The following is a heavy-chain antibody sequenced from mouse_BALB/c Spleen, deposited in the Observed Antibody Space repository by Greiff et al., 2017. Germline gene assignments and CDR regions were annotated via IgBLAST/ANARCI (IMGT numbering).Heavy chain of an antibody. CDR2: ISSGGGST. J-gene: IGHJ3*01. CDR1: GFAFSSYD. V-gene: IGHV5-12-1*01. Sequence: EVMLVESGGGLVKPGGSLKLSCAASGFAFSSYDMSWVRQTPEKRLEWVAYISSGGGSTYYPDTVKGRFTISRDNAKNTLYLQMSSLKSEDTAMYYCAKQGSTMITPVLAYWGQGTLVTVSA. D-gene: IGHD2-4*01. CDR3: AKQGSTMITPVLAY.